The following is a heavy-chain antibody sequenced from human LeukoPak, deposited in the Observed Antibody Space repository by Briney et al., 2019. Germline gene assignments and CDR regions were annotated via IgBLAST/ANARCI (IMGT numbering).Heavy chain of an antibody. J-gene: IGHJ4*02. CDR1: GFTFNSAW. V-gene: IGHV3-15*01. CDR2: IKSKTDGGTT. Sequence: GGSLRLSCAASGFTFNSAWLTWVRQGPGKGLEWVGRIKSKTDGGTTDYAAPVKGRFSTSRDGSRNKVYLQMNSLKAEDTALYYCTTEGYCSGGDCYSYDNWGQGALVTVSS. CDR3: TTEGYCSGGDCYSYDN. D-gene: IGHD2-15*01.